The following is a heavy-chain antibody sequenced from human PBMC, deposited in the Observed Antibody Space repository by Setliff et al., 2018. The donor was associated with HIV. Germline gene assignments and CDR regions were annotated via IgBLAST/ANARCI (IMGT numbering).Heavy chain of an antibody. Sequence: GGSLRLSCAASGFIFSGYTMVWVRQAPGKGLEWVSSISSSGNFIYYGDSVQGRFTVSRDNAENSVYLQMNSLRAEDTAVYYCARDGGEYWGQGTLVTVSS. CDR3: ARDGGEY. CDR2: ISSSGNFI. J-gene: IGHJ4*02. V-gene: IGHV3-21*01. CDR1: GFIFSGYT. D-gene: IGHD3-16*01.